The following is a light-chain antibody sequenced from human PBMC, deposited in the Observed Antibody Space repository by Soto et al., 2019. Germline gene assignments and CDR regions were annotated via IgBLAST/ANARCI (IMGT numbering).Light chain of an antibody. J-gene: IGKJ5*01. V-gene: IGKV3-15*01. CDR1: RSLTTN. Sequence: EVVMTQSPGTLSVSPWGRATLSCRASRSLTTNLAWYQKKPGQAPRLLSHDASTSATGIPARFSGSGSGTEFTLTISSLQSEDCAVYYCQQYDDWPLTFGQGTRLETK. CDR3: QQYDDWPLT. CDR2: DAS.